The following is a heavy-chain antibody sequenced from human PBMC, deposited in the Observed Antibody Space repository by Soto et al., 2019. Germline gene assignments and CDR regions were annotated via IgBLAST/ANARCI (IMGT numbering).Heavy chain of an antibody. CDR2: MNPNSGNT. J-gene: IGHJ6*03. D-gene: IGHD3-9*01. CDR1: GYTFTSYD. CDR3: AKVRTPYDILTDPRSHPAAYYYYYYMDV. Sequence: QVQLVQSGAEVKKPGASVKVSCKASGYTFTSYDINWVRQATGQGLEWMGWMNPNSGNTGYAQKFQSRDTMTRNTSISTAYMELSSLRSEDTAVYYCAKVRTPYDILTDPRSHPAAYYYYYYMDVWGKGTTVTVSS. V-gene: IGHV1-8*01.